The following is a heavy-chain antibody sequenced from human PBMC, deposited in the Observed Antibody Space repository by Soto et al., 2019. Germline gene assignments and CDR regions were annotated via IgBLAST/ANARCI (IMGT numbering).Heavy chain of an antibody. J-gene: IGHJ4*02. V-gene: IGHV1-3*01. CDR2: INAGSGNT. CDR1: GYTFTGFS. Sequence: ASVKVSCKASGYTFTGFSLHWVRQAPGQRFEWMGWINAGSGNTKYSQKFQGRVTITSDTSASTAYMELSSLTSEDSAFYYCARDLWFRESFRYYFDYWAQGTLVTVSS. D-gene: IGHD3-10*01. CDR3: ARDLWFRESFRYYFDY.